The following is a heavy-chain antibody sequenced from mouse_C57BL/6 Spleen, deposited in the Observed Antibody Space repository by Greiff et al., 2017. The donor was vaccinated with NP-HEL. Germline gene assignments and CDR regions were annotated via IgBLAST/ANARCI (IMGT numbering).Heavy chain of an antibody. CDR3: ARRGGTHWYFDV. D-gene: IGHD1-1*02. V-gene: IGHV1-75*01. J-gene: IGHJ1*03. CDR2: IFPGSGST. Sequence: VKLVESGPELVKPGASVKISCKASGYTFTDYYINWVKQRPGQGLEWIGWIFPGSGSTYYNEKFKGKATLTVDKSSSTAYMLLSSLTSEDSAVYFCARRGGTHWYFDVWGTGTTVTVSS. CDR1: GYTFTDYY.